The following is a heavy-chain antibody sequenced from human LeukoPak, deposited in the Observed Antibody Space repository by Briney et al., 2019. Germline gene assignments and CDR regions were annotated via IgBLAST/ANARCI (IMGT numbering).Heavy chain of an antibody. D-gene: IGHD5-12*01. CDR1: GGSINSGSYY. CDR3: ARGDSLGFLH. CDR2: IYTSGST. J-gene: IGHJ1*01. Sequence: PSETLSLTCTVSGGSINSGSYYWNWIRQPAGKGLEWIGRIYTSGSTSYNPSLKSRVTISVDTSKNQFSLKLSSVTAADTAVYYCARGDSLGFLHWGQGTLVTVSS. V-gene: IGHV4-61*02.